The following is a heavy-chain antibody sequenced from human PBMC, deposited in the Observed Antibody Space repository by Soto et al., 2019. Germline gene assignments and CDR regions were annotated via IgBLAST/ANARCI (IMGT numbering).Heavy chain of an antibody. CDR2: ISYDGSNK. D-gene: IGHD3-9*01. CDR3: AKDRLMGRVYDILTGLNTYYYYYYGMDV. Sequence: GESLKISCAASGFTFSSYGMHWVRQAPGKGLEWVAVISYDGSNKYYADSVKGRFTISRDNSKNTLYLQMNSLRAEDTAVYYCAKDRLMGRVYDILTGLNTYYYYYYGMDVWGQGTTVTVSS. V-gene: IGHV3-30*18. CDR1: GFTFSSYG. J-gene: IGHJ6*02.